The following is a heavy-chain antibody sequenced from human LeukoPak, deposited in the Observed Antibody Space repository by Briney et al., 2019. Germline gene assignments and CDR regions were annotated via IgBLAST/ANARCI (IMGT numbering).Heavy chain of an antibody. CDR1: GYTFTSYG. J-gene: IGHJ6*02. Sequence: ASVKVSCKASGYTFTSYGISWVRQAPGQGLEWMGWISAYNGNTNYAQKLQGRVTMTTDTSTSTAYMELRSLRSDDTTVYYCAREASWLFGIYYYYGMDVWGQGTTVTVSS. D-gene: IGHD3-9*01. CDR2: ISAYNGNT. CDR3: AREASWLFGIYYYYGMDV. V-gene: IGHV1-18*01.